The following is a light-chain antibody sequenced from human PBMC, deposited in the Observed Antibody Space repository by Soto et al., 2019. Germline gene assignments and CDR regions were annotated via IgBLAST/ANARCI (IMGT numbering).Light chain of an antibody. Sequence: EIVMTQSPATLSVSPGERASLSCRASQSVGSNLAWYQQTAGQAPRLLIYGASTRATGIPARFSGSGSGTEFTLTISSLQSEDFAVYSCQQYTNWPYTFGQGPKLEI. J-gene: IGKJ2*01. CDR3: QQYTNWPYT. CDR2: GAS. CDR1: QSVGSN. V-gene: IGKV3-15*01.